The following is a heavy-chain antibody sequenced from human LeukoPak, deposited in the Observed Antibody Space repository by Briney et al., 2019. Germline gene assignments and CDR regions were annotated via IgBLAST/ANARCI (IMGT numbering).Heavy chain of an antibody. Sequence: ASVKVSCKASGGTFSSYAISWVRQAPGQGLEWMGGIIPIFGTANYAQKFQGRVTITADESTSTAYMELSSLRSEDTAVYYCARNPAGYSSGWYHYFDYWGQGTLVTVSS. CDR2: IIPIFGTA. CDR1: GGTFSSYA. J-gene: IGHJ4*02. D-gene: IGHD6-19*01. V-gene: IGHV1-69*13. CDR3: ARNPAGYSSGWYHYFDY.